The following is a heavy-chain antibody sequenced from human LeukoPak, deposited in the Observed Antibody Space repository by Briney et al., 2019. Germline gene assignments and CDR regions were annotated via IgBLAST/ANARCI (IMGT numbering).Heavy chain of an antibody. J-gene: IGHJ5*02. Sequence: SGGSLRLSCAASGFTFSSYAMSWVRQAPGKGLEWVSAISGSDSTTYYADSVKGRFTISRDNSKNTLYLQMHTLRAEDTAVYYCAKGLRWFDPWGRGTRVTVSS. CDR1: GFTFSSYA. CDR3: AKGLRWFDP. V-gene: IGHV3-23*01. CDR2: ISGSDSTT.